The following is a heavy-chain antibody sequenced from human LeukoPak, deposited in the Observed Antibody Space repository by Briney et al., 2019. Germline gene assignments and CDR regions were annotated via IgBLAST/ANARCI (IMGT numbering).Heavy chain of an antibody. CDR2: ISGRGGAT. J-gene: IGHJ4*02. D-gene: IGHD4-17*01. V-gene: IGHV3-64D*06. CDR3: VSLPRTTVTTSGDY. CDR1: GFTFSSYS. Sequence: GGSLRLSCSAAGFTFSSYSMHWVRQAPGKGLEYVSAISGRGGATYYADSVKGRFTISRDNSKNTLYLQMSSLRPDDTAVYYCVSLPRTTVTTSGDYWGQGTLVTVSS.